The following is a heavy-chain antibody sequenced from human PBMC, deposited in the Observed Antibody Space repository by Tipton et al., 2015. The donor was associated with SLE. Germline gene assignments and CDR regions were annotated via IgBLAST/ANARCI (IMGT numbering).Heavy chain of an antibody. CDR1: GGSISGHY. D-gene: IGHD2-8*02. CDR3: ARGLCIGGVCRKYDAFDI. V-gene: IGHV4-34*01. CDR2: ISHSGST. Sequence: TLSLTCTVNGGSISGHYWSWLRQSPGKGLEWIGVISHSGSTTNNPPLTIRVTMSLDTPKNQFSLKLISVTAADTAVYYCARGLCIGGVCRKYDAFDIWGQGTMVTVSS. J-gene: IGHJ3*02.